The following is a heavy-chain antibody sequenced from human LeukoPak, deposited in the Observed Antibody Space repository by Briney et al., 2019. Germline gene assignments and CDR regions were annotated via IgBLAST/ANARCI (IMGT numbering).Heavy chain of an antibody. CDR2: ISSSGST. J-gene: IGHJ4*02. Sequence: SETLSLTCTVSGGSISRYFWTWIRLPPTKGLEWIGYISSSGSTSYNPSLTSRVAISIDTSKNHFSLKLSSVTAADTAVYYCARLIAVAGTFYYFDYWGQGTLVTVSS. V-gene: IGHV4-59*08. D-gene: IGHD6-19*01. CDR3: ARLIAVAGTFYYFDY. CDR1: GGSISRYF.